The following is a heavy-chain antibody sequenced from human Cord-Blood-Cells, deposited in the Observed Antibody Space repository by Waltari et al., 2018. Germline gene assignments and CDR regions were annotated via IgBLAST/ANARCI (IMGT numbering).Heavy chain of an antibody. Sequence: EVKLLESGGGLVQPGGSLRLSCAASGFTFSSYAMSWVRQPPGKGMEWVSAVSGSGVRTYSADSVKGRFTTSRDNSKNTLYLQMNSRRAEDTAVYYWAKAPREYSSSWFFDYWGQGTLVTVSS. D-gene: IGHD6-13*01. CDR1: GFTFSSYA. J-gene: IGHJ4*02. V-gene: IGHV3-23*01. CDR3: AKAPREYSSSWFFDY. CDR2: VSGSGVRT.